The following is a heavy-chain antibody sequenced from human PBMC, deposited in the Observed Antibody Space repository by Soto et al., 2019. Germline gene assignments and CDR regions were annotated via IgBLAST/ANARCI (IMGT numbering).Heavy chain of an antibody. D-gene: IGHD1-7*01. CDR2: TSSKAHRYTT. J-gene: IGHJ4*02. Sequence: PGGSLRLSCAASGLTFSDHYMDWVRQAPGKGLEWVGRTSSKAHRYTTEYAASVKGRFSISRDDSRSSLFLQMSSLKIEDTAVYHCAKDRVGGTFYTPLEFWGQGTLVTVSS. V-gene: IGHV3-72*01. CDR1: GLTFSDHY. CDR3: AKDRVGGTFYTPLEF.